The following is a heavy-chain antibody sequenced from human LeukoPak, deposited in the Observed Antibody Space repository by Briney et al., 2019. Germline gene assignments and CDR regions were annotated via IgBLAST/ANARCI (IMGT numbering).Heavy chain of an antibody. CDR3: ARDDPTGYSYGFYYYGMDV. Sequence: KASETLSLTCTVSGGSISSSSYYWGWIRQPPGKGLEWIGSIYYSGSTYYNPSLKSRVTISVDTSKNQFSLKLSSVTAADTAVYYCARDDPTGYSYGFYYYGMDVWGQGTTVTVSS. V-gene: IGHV4-39*07. CDR2: IYYSGST. CDR1: GGSISSSSYY. J-gene: IGHJ6*02. D-gene: IGHD5-18*01.